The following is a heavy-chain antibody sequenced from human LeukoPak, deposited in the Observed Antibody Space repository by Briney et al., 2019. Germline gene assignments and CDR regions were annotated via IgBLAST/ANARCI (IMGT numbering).Heavy chain of an antibody. CDR1: GFTFSDYY. D-gene: IGHD6-13*01. J-gene: IGHJ4*02. V-gene: IGHV3-11*04. Sequence: GGSLRLSCAASGFTFSDYYMSWIRQAPGKGLEWVSYISSSGSTIYYADSVKGRFTISRDNAKNSLYLQMNSLRAEDTAVYYCARVMQTITSAKNLDYWGQGTLVTVSS. CDR3: ARVMQTITSAKNLDY. CDR2: ISSSGSTI.